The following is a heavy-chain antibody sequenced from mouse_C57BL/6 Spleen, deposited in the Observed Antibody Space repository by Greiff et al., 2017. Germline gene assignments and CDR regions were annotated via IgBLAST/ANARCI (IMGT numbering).Heavy chain of an antibody. D-gene: IGHD4-1*02. CDR3: ARIGPTGPFAY. CDR2: IWPGGGT. Sequence: VMLVESGPGLVAPSQTLSITCTVSGFSFTSYAISWVRQPPGKGLEWLGVIWPGGGTNYNTAHKSRLSIGKDNSKSQVFLNRNIRQTDDTARYYGARIGPTGPFAYWGQGTLVTVSA. CDR1: GFSFTSYA. J-gene: IGHJ3*01. V-gene: IGHV2-9-1*01.